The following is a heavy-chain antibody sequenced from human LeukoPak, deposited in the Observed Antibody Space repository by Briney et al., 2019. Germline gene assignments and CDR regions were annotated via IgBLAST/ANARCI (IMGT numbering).Heavy chain of an antibody. V-gene: IGHV1-3*01. CDR2: VNAGNGNT. Sequence: ASVKVSCKASGYTFTSYAMHWVRQAPGQRLEWMGWVNAGNGNTKYSQKFQGRVTITRDTSASTAYMELSSLRSEDTAVYYCAIVVVVAATAKFDYWGQGTLVTVSS. CDR3: AIVVVVAATAKFDY. J-gene: IGHJ4*02. D-gene: IGHD2-15*01. CDR1: GYTFTSYA.